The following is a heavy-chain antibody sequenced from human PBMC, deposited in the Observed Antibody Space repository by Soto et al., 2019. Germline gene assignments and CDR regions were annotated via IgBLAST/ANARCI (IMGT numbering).Heavy chain of an antibody. D-gene: IGHD3-16*01. J-gene: IGHJ4*02. CDR3: TRGETRNTSPFDY. Sequence: EVQLVESGGGLVQPGGSLRLSCAASGFTFSTYWMHWVRQAPGKGLVWVSRIKSDGSSTDYADSVKGRFTISRDNAENTLYLQMNSLRAEDTAVYYCTRGETRNTSPFDYWGQGTLVTVSS. CDR1: GFTFSTYW. V-gene: IGHV3-74*01. CDR2: IKSDGSST.